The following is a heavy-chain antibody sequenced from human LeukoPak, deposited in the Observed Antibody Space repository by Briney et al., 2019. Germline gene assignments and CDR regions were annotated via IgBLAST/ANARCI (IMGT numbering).Heavy chain of an antibody. J-gene: IGHJ3*02. CDR1: GGSISSRSYY. D-gene: IGHD3-16*01. CDR2: IYYTGNT. V-gene: IGHV4-39*01. Sequence: SETLSLTCTVSGGSISSRSYYWGWIRQAPGKGLEWIGSIYYTGNTYYNPSLKSRVTISVDTSKNQFSLKLSSVTAADTAVYYCARHVWGGLPRDAFDIWGQGTVVTVSS. CDR3: ARHVWGGLPRDAFDI.